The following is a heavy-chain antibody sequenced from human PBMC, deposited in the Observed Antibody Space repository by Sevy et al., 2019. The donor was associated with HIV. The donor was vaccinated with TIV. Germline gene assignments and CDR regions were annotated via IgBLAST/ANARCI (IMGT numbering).Heavy chain of an antibody. J-gene: IGHJ6*02. CDR2: IYSDGRT. D-gene: IGHD3-22*01. Sequence: HGGSLRLSCAASGLSVSDNYMNWVRQAPGKGLELVSVIYSDGRTYYPDSVKGRFSISRDNSKNTLYLHMKSLRPEDTAVYYCARDRYYDASGYYYYYYGMDVWGQGTTVTVSS. V-gene: IGHV3-66*01. CDR1: GLSVSDNY. CDR3: ARDRYYDASGYYYYYYGMDV.